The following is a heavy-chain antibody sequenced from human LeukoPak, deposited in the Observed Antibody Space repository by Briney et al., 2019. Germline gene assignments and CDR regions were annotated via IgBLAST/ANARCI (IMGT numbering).Heavy chain of an antibody. V-gene: IGHV1-46*01. D-gene: IGHD3-3*01. CDR3: VRDLLPDYTASGVTAYTDV. J-gene: IGHJ6*03. Sequence: ASVKVSCKASGYTFISYYMHWVRQAPGQGLEWMGIITPNGGSTGYAQKFQGRITMTRDTSTRTVYMELSSLRSDDTAVYYCVRDLLPDYTASGVTAYTDVWGKGTTVTVSS. CDR2: ITPNGGST. CDR1: GYTFISYY.